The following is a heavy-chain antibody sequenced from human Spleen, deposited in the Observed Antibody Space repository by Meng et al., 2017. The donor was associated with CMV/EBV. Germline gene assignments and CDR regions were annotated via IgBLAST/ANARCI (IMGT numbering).Heavy chain of an antibody. V-gene: IGHV1-18*01. Sequence: GYTFTSYGISWVRQAPGQGLEWMGWISAYNGNTNYAQKLQGRVTMTTDTSTSTAYMELRSLRSDDTAVYYCARDLIARKQWLVKFDYWGQGTLVTVSS. D-gene: IGHD6-19*01. CDR3: ARDLIARKQWLVKFDY. CDR1: GYTFTSYG. J-gene: IGHJ4*02. CDR2: ISAYNGNT.